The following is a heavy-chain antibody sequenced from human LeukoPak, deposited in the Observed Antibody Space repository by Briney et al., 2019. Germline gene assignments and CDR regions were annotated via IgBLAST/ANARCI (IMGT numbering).Heavy chain of an antibody. CDR2: ITKSGDST. V-gene: IGHV3-23*01. D-gene: IGHD1-26*01. J-gene: IGHJ6*02. CDR3: ARGGGATTVLYYYYYGMDV. Sequence: GGSLRLSCAASGFTFSAFGMNWVRQAPGKGLEWVSTITKSGDSTYYVDSVKGRFTISRDNSKNTLYLQMNSLRAEDTAVYYCARGGGATTVLYYYYYGMDVWGQGTTVTVSS. CDR1: GFTFSAFG.